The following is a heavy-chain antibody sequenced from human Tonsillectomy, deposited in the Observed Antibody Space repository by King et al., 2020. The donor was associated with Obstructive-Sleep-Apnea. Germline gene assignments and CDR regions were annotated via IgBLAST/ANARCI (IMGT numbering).Heavy chain of an antibody. V-gene: IGHV4-59*08. Sequence: QLQESGPGLVKPSETLSLTCTVSGGSISSYYWSWIRQPPGKGLEWIGYIYYSGITNYNPSLKSRVTISVDTSKNQFSLKLSSVTAADTAVYYCASQYCSSTSCYVGYWGQGTLVTVSS. J-gene: IGHJ4*02. CDR2: IYYSGIT. CDR1: GGSISSYY. CDR3: ASQYCSSTSCYVGY. D-gene: IGHD2-2*01.